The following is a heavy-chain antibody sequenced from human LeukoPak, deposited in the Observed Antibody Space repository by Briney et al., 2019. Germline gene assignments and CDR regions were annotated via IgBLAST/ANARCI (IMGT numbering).Heavy chain of an antibody. CDR3: ARMISMVRGVIMDPHFDY. D-gene: IGHD3-10*01. V-gene: IGHV4-39*01. CDR2: IYYSGNT. J-gene: IGHJ4*02. CDR1: GDSISTSNSY. Sequence: PSETLSLTCAVSGDSISTSNSYWGWIRRPPGKGLEWVGSIYYSGNTYYNPSLKSRVTISVDTSKNQFSLKLSSVTAADTAVYYCARMISMVRGVIMDPHFDYWGQGTLVTVSS.